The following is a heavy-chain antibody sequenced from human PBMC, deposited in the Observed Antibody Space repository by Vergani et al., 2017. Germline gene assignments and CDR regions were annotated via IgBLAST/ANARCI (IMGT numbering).Heavy chain of an antibody. CDR1: GFIFSSHR. Sequence: QVQLVEWGGGVVQPGGSLRLSCTASGFIFSSHRMHWVRQAPGKGLEWVAFIRYDGSRRDYGESVKGRFTISRDIAKNTLYLQVRSLRLEDTGVYHCVRDRGLCAGGRCYTEAWDYWGQGTPVTVSS. D-gene: IGHD2-2*02. J-gene: IGHJ4*02. V-gene: IGHV3-30*02. CDR3: VRDRGLCAGGRCYTEAWDY. CDR2: IRYDGSRR.